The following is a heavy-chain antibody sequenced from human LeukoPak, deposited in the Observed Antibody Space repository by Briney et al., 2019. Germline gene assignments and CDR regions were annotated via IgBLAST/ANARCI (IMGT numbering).Heavy chain of an antibody. CDR2: IYYSGST. V-gene: IGHV4-39*07. CDR1: SGSISSSSYY. J-gene: IGHJ6*03. CDR3: ARDRSSVITATNDYYYYMDV. Sequence: SETLSLTCTVSSGSISSSSYYWGWIRQPPGKGLEWIGSIYYSGSTYYNPFLKSRVTISVDTSKNQFSLKLSSVTAADSAVYYCARDRSSVITATNDYYYYMDVWGKGTTVTISS. D-gene: IGHD3-22*01.